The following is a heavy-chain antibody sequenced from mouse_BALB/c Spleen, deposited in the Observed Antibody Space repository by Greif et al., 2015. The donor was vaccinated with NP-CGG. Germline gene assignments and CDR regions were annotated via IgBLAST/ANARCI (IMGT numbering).Heavy chain of an antibody. Sequence: QVQLQQSGAELVKPGASVKLSCKASGYTFTSYWMHWVKQRPGQGLEWIGEIDPSDSYTNYNQKFKGKATLTVDKSSSTAYMQLSSLTCEDSAVYYCGRVTYSGFAYWGQGTLVTVSA. J-gene: IGHJ3*01. CDR2: IDPSDSYT. CDR3: GRVTYSGFAY. V-gene: IGHV1-69*02. CDR1: GYTFTSYW. D-gene: IGHD6-1*01.